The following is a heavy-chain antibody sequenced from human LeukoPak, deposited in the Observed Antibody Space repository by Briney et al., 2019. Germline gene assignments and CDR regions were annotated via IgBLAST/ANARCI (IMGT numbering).Heavy chain of an antibody. Sequence: PSETLSLTCSVSGGSISSSSSYWGWLRQPPGKGLEWIGSIYYSGSSFDNPALKSRVTISVDTSKNQFSLKLSSVTAADTAVYYCARLSVGAPHYFDYWGQGTLVTVSS. J-gene: IGHJ4*02. V-gene: IGHV4-39*01. D-gene: IGHD1-26*01. CDR2: IYYSGSS. CDR1: GGSISSSSSY. CDR3: ARLSVGAPHYFDY.